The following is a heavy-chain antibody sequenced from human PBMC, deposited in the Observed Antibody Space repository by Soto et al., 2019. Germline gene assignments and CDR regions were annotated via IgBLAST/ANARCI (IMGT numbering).Heavy chain of an antibody. CDR2: ISYDGSNK. CDR1: GFTFSSYT. J-gene: IGHJ4*02. D-gene: IGHD2-21*01. V-gene: IGHV3-30*18. Sequence: QVQLVESGGGVVQPGKSLRLSCAASGFTFSSYTMHWVRQAPGKGLEWVAVISYDGSNKYYSDSVEGRFTISRDNSNNTLFLHMDSLRTEDTAIYHCAKFQGEFYYSESWGQGALVTVSS. CDR3: AKFQGEFYYSES.